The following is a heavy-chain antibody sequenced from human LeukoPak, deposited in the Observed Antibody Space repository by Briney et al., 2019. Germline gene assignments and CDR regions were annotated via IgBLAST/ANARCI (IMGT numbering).Heavy chain of an antibody. J-gene: IGHJ4*02. V-gene: IGHV6-1*01. CDR3: VRSYDWVFDY. D-gene: IGHD1-1*01. CDR1: GDSVSRHDLT. CDR2: TFYRSKWYN. Sequence: SQTLSLPCAISGDSVSRHDLTWAWVRQSPSRGLEWLGRTFYRSKWYNDYAVSVKSRITVSPETSKNQFSLHLNSVTPEDTAVYYCVRSYDWVFDYWGQGTRVTVSS.